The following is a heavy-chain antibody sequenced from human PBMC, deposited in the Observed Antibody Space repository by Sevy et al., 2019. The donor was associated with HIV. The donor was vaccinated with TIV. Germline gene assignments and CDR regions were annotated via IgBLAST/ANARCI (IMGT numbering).Heavy chain of an antibody. CDR2: IKQDGSVK. Sequence: GGSLRLSCAASGFSLNSYWMSWVRQAPGKGLEWVANIKQDGSVKYYVDSVKGRFTISRDNARNLLYLEMNSLRAEDTALYYCVRAIAADGSFWGQGTLVTVSS. D-gene: IGHD6-13*01. CDR1: GFSLNSYW. CDR3: VRAIAADGSF. V-gene: IGHV3-7*01. J-gene: IGHJ4*02.